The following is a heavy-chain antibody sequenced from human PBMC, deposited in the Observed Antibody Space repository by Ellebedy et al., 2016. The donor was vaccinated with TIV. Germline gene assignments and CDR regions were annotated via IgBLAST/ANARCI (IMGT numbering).Heavy chain of an antibody. D-gene: IGHD6-19*01. J-gene: IGHJ4*02. Sequence: GESLKISCAASGFTLSDYYMSWIRQAPGKGLEWVSYISASSSYSNYADSVEGRFTISRDNAKKSLYLQMNSLRADDTAVYYCARGSEVRGWRNFDSWGQGTLVTVSS. CDR3: ARGSEVRGWRNFDS. CDR1: GFTLSDYY. V-gene: IGHV3-11*05. CDR2: ISASSSYS.